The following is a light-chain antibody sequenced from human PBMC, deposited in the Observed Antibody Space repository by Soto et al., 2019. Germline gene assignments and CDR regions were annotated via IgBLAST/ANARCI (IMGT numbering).Light chain of an antibody. J-gene: IGKJ4*01. CDR2: WAC. V-gene: IGKV4-1*01. CDR3: EQYYSTPLT. Sequence: NGITHPPHSLVVFLGESATMTCTCSEIVLYTPNNENYLSWYQQKPGQPPQLLIYWACTRESGVPDRFSGIGSGTDFSLTICSLQAEDVAVYYGEQYYSTPLTFVGGTKVDIK. CDR1: EIVLYTPNNENY.